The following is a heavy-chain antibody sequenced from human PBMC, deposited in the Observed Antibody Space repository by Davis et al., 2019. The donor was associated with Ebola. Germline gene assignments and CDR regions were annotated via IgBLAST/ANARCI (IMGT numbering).Heavy chain of an antibody. CDR2: IYYSGST. Sequence: SETLSLTCTVSGGSISSYYWSWIRQPPGKGLEWIGYIYYSGSTNYNPSLKSRVTISVDTSKNQFSLKLSSVTAADTAVYYCASTTTVTAFDYWGQGTLVTVSS. J-gene: IGHJ4*02. CDR3: ASTTTVTAFDY. D-gene: IGHD4-17*01. CDR1: GGSISSYY. V-gene: IGHV4-59*08.